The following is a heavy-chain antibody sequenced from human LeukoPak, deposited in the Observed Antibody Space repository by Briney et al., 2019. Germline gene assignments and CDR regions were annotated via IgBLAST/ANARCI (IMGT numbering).Heavy chain of an antibody. Sequence: GGSLRLSCAASGFTFSSYWMHWVRQAPGKGLVWVSRINSDGSSTSYADSVKGRFTISRDNAKNTLYLQMNSLRAEDTAVYYCARVGGDYGGNWDAYYFDYWGQGTLVTVSS. CDR2: INSDGSST. D-gene: IGHD4-23*01. CDR1: GFTFSSYW. CDR3: ARVGGDYGGNWDAYYFDY. V-gene: IGHV3-74*01. J-gene: IGHJ4*02.